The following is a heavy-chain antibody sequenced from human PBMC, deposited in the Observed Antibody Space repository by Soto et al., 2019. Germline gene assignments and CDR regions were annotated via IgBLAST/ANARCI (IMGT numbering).Heavy chain of an antibody. V-gene: IGHV1-3*05. J-gene: IGHJ5*02. Sequence: QVQLVQSGAEEKKPGASVKVSCKASGYTFTSYAMNWVRQAPGQRLEWMGWINAGNGNTKYSPKFQGRVTITRDTSAGTAYMELGSLRSEATVGYYRARDPGNSYGNTWGQGTLVTVSS. D-gene: IGHD5-18*01. CDR3: ARDPGNSYGNT. CDR2: INAGNGNT. CDR1: GYTFTSYA.